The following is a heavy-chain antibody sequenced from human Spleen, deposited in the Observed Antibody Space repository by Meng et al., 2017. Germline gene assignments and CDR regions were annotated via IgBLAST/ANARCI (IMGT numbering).Heavy chain of an antibody. CDR1: GFTFDDDD. CDR3: AKVGYYDSSNYYAYFQH. J-gene: IGHJ1*01. V-gene: IGHV3-74*01. Sequence: GESLKISCTASGFTFDDDDMSWVRQAPGKGLEWVSRINSDGSDTSYADSVKGRFTISRDNARNTLYLQMNSLRVEDTAVYYCAKVGYYDSSNYYAYFQHWGQGTLVTVSS. D-gene: IGHD3-22*01. CDR2: INSDGSDT.